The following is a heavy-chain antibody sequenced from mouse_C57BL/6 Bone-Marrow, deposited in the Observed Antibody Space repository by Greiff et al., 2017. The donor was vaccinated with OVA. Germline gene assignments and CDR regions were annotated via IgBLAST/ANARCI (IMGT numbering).Heavy chain of an antibody. CDR2: IYYSGTI. Sequence: EVQLQQSGPGLVKPSQTVFLTCTVTGISITTGNYRWSWIRQFPGNKLEWIGYIYYSGTITYNPSLTSRTTITRDTPKNQFFLEMNSLTAEDTATYYCARDPGDYYGSSYFDYWGQGTTLTVSS. CDR3: ARDPGDYYGSSYFDY. CDR1: GISITTGNYR. J-gene: IGHJ2*01. V-gene: IGHV3-5*01. D-gene: IGHD1-1*01.